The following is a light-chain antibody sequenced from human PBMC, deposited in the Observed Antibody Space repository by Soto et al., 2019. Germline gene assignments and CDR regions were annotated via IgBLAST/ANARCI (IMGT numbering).Light chain of an antibody. CDR3: QQRNNWPPWT. CDR2: DAS. V-gene: IGKV3-11*01. J-gene: IGKJ1*01. Sequence: EIVLTQSPATLSLSPGERATLSYRASQSVSYHLAWYQQKPGQAPRLLIYDASNRATGIPARFSGSGSGTDFTLTISSLEPEDSAIYYCQQRNNWPPWTFGQGTKVEIK. CDR1: QSVSYH.